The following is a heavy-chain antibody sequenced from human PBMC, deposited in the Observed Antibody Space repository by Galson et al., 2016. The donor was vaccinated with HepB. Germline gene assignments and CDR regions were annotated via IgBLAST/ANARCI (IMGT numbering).Heavy chain of an antibody. Sequence: SLRLSCAASGFKLSHYAMHWVRQATGKGLEWVSAIGIAGDTYYPGSVKGRFTISRENAKNSLYLQMNSLRAEDTAVYYCARAYHPYDSSGYHFDFWGQGTLVTVSS. V-gene: IGHV3-13*01. J-gene: IGHJ4*02. CDR2: IGIAGDT. D-gene: IGHD3-22*01. CDR1: GFKLSHYA. CDR3: ARAYHPYDSSGYHFDF.